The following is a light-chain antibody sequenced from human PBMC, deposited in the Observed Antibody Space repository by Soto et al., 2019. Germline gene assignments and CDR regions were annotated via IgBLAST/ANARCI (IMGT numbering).Light chain of an antibody. CDR2: KAS. J-gene: IGKJ4*01. V-gene: IGKV1-5*03. CDR1: QSISPW. Sequence: DIQVTQSPSTLSASVGDSVTTTCRASQSISPWLAWYQQKPGRAPTLLIYKASSLEGGVPSRFSGSGSGTDFNITISSLQPDDFATYYCQQYNTYPLTFGGGTKVDIK. CDR3: QQYNTYPLT.